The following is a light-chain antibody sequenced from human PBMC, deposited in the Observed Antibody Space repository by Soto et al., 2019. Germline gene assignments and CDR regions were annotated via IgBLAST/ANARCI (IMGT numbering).Light chain of an antibody. V-gene: IGKV1-5*03. CDR3: QQYNDDPWT. CDR1: QSISSG. CDR2: KAS. Sequence: EIQMTQSPSTLSASVGDRVTITCRASQSISSGLAWYQQKPGKAPKLLIYKASSLESGVPSRFSGSGSGTEFTLTISRLKPDDFATYYCQQYNDDPWTFGQGTKVELK. J-gene: IGKJ1*01.